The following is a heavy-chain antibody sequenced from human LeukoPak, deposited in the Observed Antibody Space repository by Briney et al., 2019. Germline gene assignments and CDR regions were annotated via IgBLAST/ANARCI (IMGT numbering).Heavy chain of an antibody. Sequence: ASVKVSCKASGYTFTSYYMHWVRQAPGQGLEWMGIINPSGGSTSYAQKFQGRVTMTRDMSTSTVYMELSSLRSEDTAVYYCASRGLMVYVPDWYDAFDIWGQGTMVTVSS. V-gene: IGHV1-46*01. CDR1: GYTFTSYY. CDR2: INPSGGST. D-gene: IGHD2-8*01. CDR3: ASRGLMVYVPDWYDAFDI. J-gene: IGHJ3*02.